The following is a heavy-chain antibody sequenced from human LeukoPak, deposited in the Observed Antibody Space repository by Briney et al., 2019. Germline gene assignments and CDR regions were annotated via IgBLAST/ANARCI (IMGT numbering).Heavy chain of an antibody. CDR1: GGTFSSYA. V-gene: IGHV1-69*04. CDR2: IIPILGIA. D-gene: IGHD6-13*01. CDR3: ARTIAAAGKPYNWFDP. J-gene: IGHJ5*02. Sequence: GASVKVSCKASGGTFSSYAISWVRQAPGQGLEWMGRIIPILGIANYAQKFQGRVTITADKSTSTAYMELSSLRSEDTAVYYCARTIAAAGKPYNWFDPWGQGTLVTVSS.